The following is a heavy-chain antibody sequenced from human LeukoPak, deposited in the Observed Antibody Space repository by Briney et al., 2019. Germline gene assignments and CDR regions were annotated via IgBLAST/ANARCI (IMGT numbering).Heavy chain of an antibody. J-gene: IGHJ2*01. CDR1: GGSISSYY. CDR3: ARLPYYYDSSGYIGWYFDL. Sequence: SETLSLTCTVSGGSISSYYWSWIRQPAGKVLEWIGRIYTSGSTNYNPSLKSRVTMSVDTSKNQFSLKLSSVTAADTAVYYCARLPYYYDSSGYIGWYFDLWGRGTLVTVSS. V-gene: IGHV4-4*07. CDR2: IYTSGST. D-gene: IGHD3-22*01.